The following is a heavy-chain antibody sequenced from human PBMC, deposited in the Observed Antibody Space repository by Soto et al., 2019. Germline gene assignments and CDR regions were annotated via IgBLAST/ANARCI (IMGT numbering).Heavy chain of an antibody. J-gene: IGHJ6*02. CDR3: LTQGFGPLHGLVDV. CDR1: GGSFSSISNHY. Sequence: PSETLSLTCAVSGGSFSSISNHYCSWIRQPPGKGLEWIGYISYSGSTSYNPSLKSRLIISVDTSQNQVSLKLASVTAADTAVYYCLTQGFGPLHGLVDVWGQGTTVTLSS. D-gene: IGHD3-10*01. V-gene: IGHV4-59*08. CDR2: ISYSGST.